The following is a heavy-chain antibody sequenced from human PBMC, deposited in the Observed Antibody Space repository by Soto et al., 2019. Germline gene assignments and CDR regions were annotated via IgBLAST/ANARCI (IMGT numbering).Heavy chain of an antibody. CDR2: INPNSGGT. CDR1: GYTFIGYY. V-gene: IGHV1-2*04. D-gene: IGHD3-10*01. J-gene: IGHJ6*02. Sequence: ASVKVSCKASGYTFIGYYIHWVRQAPGQGLEWMGWINPNSGGTNYARRFQGWVTMTRDRSIGTAYMELSRLKSDDTAVYYCARVGGGLASLGYYGMDVWGQGTTVTVSS. CDR3: ARVGGGLASLGYYGMDV.